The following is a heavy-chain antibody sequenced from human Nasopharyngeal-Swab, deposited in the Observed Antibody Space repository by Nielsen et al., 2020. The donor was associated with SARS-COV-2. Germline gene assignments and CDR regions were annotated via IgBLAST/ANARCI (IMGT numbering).Heavy chain of an antibody. V-gene: IGHV4-59*01. CDR1: GGSISSYY. CDR2: IYYNGDT. CDR3: ARDLNYFDA. J-gene: IGHJ5*02. Sequence: SETLSLTCTVSGGSISSYYWSWIRQPPGKGLEWIAYIYYNGDTNHNPSLKSRVTISVDTSKNQFSLKLTSVTAADTAVYYCARDLNYFDAWGQGTLVTVSS. D-gene: IGHD1-7*01.